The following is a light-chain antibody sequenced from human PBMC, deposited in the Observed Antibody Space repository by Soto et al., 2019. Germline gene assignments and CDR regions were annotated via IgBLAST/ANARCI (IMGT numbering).Light chain of an antibody. V-gene: IGKV1-5*01. Sequence: DITMTQSPSTLSGSVGDRVTIPCRASQTISSWLAWYQQKPGKAPKLLIYEASSLESGVPSRFSGSGSGTEFTLTISRLEPEDFAVYYCQQYGSSPRVTFAPGTKVDI. CDR1: QTISSW. J-gene: IGKJ3*01. CDR3: QQYGSSPRVT. CDR2: EAS.